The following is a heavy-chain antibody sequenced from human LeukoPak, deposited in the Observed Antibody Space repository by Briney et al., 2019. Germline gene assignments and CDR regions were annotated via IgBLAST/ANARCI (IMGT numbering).Heavy chain of an antibody. CDR2: LPPDELDI. CDR1: GFTFTNYW. Sequence: GGSLRLSCAASGFTFTNYWMHWVRQAPGMGLVWVSRLPPDELDIIYADPVKGRFTISRDNAKNSLYLQMSNLRAEDTAVYFCARGGGLDVWGQGATVTVSS. CDR3: ARGGGLDV. J-gene: IGHJ6*02. D-gene: IGHD3-16*01. V-gene: IGHV3-74*01.